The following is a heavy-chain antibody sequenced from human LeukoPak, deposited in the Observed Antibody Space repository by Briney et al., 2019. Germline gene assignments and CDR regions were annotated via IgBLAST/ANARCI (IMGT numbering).Heavy chain of an antibody. CDR1: GGSFSGYY. Sequence: SETLSLTCAVYGGSFSGYYWSWIRQPPGKGLEWIGEINHSGSTNHNPSLKSRVTISVDTSKNQFSLKLSSVTAADTAVYYCARGRKGLWFGELYGIWGQGTLVTVSS. CDR3: ARGRKGLWFGELYGI. J-gene: IGHJ4*02. V-gene: IGHV4-34*01. D-gene: IGHD3-10*01. CDR2: INHSGST.